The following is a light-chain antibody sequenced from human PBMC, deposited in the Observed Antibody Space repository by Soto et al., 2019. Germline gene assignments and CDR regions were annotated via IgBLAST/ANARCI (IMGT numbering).Light chain of an antibody. J-gene: IGLJ1*01. Sequence: QSVLTQPPSVSGAPGQRVTISCTGSSSNIGAGYDVHWYQQLPGTAPKLLIYGNSNRPSGVPDRFSGSKSGTSASLAITGLQGEDAADYYCQSYDSSLSGSNLFGTGTKVTVL. V-gene: IGLV1-40*01. CDR1: SSNIGAGYD. CDR2: GNS. CDR3: QSYDSSLSGSNL.